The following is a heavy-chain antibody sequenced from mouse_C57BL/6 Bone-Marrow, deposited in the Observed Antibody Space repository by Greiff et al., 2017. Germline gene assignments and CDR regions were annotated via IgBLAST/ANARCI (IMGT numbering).Heavy chain of an antibody. CDR3: GRITIVRFDY. V-gene: IGHV5-4*03. CDR2: ISDGGSYT. Sequence: DVMLVESGGGLVKPGGSLKLSCAASGFTFSSYAMSWVRQTPEKSLEWVATISDGGSYTYYPDNVKGRFTISRDNAKNNLYLQMSHLKSEDTAMYYCGRITIVRFDYWGQGTTLTVSS. J-gene: IGHJ2*01. D-gene: IGHD2-5*01. CDR1: GFTFSSYA.